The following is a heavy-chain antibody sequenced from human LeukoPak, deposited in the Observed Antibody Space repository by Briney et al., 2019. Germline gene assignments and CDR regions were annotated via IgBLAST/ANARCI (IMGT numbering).Heavy chain of an antibody. V-gene: IGHV3-23*01. J-gene: IGHJ3*02. CDR1: GFTFSTYA. CDR2: ISGSGDST. D-gene: IGHD2-15*01. CDR3: ARDISCSGGSCFYLYDAFDI. Sequence: GSLRLSCAASGFTFSTYAVNWVRQAPGKGLEWVSTISGSGDSTYYADSVKGRFTISRDNSKDTLYLQMSSVRVDDTAVYYCARDISCSGGSCFYLYDAFDIWGQGTMVTVSS.